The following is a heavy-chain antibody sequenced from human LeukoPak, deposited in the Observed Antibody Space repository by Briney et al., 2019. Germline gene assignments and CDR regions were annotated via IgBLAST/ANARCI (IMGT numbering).Heavy chain of an antibody. CDR3: ARNYDQVSNDAFDI. D-gene: IGHD3-22*01. CDR1: GYTFTSYG. J-gene: IGHJ3*02. CDR2: ISAYNGNT. V-gene: IGHV1-18*01. Sequence: GGSVKVSCKASGYTFTSYGISWVRQAPGQGLEWMGWISAYNGNTNYAQKLQGRVTMNTDTSTSTAYMELRSLRSDDTAVYYCARNYDQVSNDAFDIWGQGTMVTVSS.